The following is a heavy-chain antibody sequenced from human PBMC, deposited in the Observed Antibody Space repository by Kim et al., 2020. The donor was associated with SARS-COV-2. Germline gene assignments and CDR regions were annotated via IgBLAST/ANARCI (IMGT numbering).Heavy chain of an antibody. CDR3: ARERGYGCSDY. D-gene: IGHD5-18*01. Sequence: SETLSLTCTVSGGSISSGDYYWSWIRQPPGKGLEWIGYIYYSGSTYYNPSLKSRVTISVDTSKNQFSLKLSSVTAADTAVYYCARERGYGCSDYWGQGTLVTVSS. CDR2: IYYSGST. J-gene: IGHJ4*02. CDR1: GGSISSGDYY. V-gene: IGHV4-30-4*01.